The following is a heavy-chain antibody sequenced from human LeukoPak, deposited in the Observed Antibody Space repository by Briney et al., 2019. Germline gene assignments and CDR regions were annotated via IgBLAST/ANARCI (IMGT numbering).Heavy chain of an antibody. J-gene: IGHJ6*02. V-gene: IGHV3-7*04. Sequence: GGSLRLSCAGSGFTFSGYWMTWVRQAPGKGLEWVANIKQDGGETYYVDSVKGRFTISRDDAKNSVYLQMDSLRPEDTAVYFCGRDMDVWGQGTTVTVSS. CDR2: IKQDGGET. CDR3: GRDMDV. CDR1: GFTFSGYW.